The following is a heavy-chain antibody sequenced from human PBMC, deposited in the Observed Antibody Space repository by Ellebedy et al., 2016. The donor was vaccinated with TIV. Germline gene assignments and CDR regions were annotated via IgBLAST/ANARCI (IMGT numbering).Heavy chain of an antibody. D-gene: IGHD3-3*01. J-gene: IGHJ6*02. CDR3: ARDLYDFWSGYPATLYGMDV. V-gene: IGHV4-59*01. CDR1: GGSISSYY. CDR2: IYYSGST. Sequence: ESLKISCTVSGGSISSYYWSWIRQPPGKGLEWIGYIYYSGSTNYNPSLKSRVTLSVDTSKNQFSLKLGSVTAADTAVYYCARDLYDFWSGYPATLYGMDVWGQGTTVTVSS.